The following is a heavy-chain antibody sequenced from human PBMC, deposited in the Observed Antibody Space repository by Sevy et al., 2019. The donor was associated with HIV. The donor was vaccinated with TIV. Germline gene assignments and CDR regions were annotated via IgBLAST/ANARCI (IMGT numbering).Heavy chain of an antibody. J-gene: IGHJ4*02. Sequence: GGSLRLSCAVSGFTLTSYAMNWVRQAPGKGLEWLSGVSGSGGSTYYADSVKGRFTISRDNSRNTLYLQINSLRAEDTAVYYCVKDVAYDNTYLDYWGQGTLVTVSS. CDR1: GFTLTSYA. V-gene: IGHV3-23*01. CDR3: VKDVAYDNTYLDY. CDR2: VSGSGGST. D-gene: IGHD3-22*01.